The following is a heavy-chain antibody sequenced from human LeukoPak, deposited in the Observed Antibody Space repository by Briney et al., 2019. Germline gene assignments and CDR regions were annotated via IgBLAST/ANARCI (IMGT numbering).Heavy chain of an antibody. CDR2: INGDGSST. D-gene: IGHD3-16*01. J-gene: IGHJ4*02. V-gene: IGHV3-74*01. CDR1: GFTFRTYW. CDR3: ARGVMPDY. Sequence: PGGSLRLSWAASGFTFRTYWVHLVRQAPGKGLEWVAGINGDGSSTNYADSEKGRFTISRDNAKNTVNLQMNSLRAEDTAVYYCARGVMPDYWGQGTLVTVSS.